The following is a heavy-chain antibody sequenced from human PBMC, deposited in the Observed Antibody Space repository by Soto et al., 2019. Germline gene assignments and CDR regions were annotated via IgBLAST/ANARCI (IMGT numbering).Heavy chain of an antibody. D-gene: IGHD6-13*01. CDR1: GYTFTSYA. CDR3: AYHTSSWYVGQFDY. J-gene: IGHJ4*02. Sequence: GASVKVSCKASGYTFTSYAMHWVRQAPGQRLEWMGWINAGNGNTKYSQKFQGRVTITRDTSASTAYMELSSLRSEDTAVYYCAYHTSSWYVGQFDYWGQGTLVTVSS. CDR2: INAGNGNT. V-gene: IGHV1-3*01.